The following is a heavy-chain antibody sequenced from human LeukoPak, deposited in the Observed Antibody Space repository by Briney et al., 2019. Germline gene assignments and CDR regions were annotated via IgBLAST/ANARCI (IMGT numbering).Heavy chain of an antibody. D-gene: IGHD5-18*01. CDR2: TYYRSKWYN. CDR1: GDSFSSNSS. V-gene: IGHV6-1*01. Sequence: SQTLSLTCAISGDSFSSNSSWNWIRPSPSRGLEWLGRTYYRSKWYNDYVISVKSRISINPDTSKNQFSLQLNSVTPEDTAVYYCARGGQGDGYSADEAFDLWGQGTMVTVS. CDR3: ARGGQGDGYSADEAFDL. J-gene: IGHJ3*01.